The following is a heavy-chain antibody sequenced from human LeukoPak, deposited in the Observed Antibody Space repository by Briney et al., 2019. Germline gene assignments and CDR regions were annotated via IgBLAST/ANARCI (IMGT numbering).Heavy chain of an antibody. Sequence: GGSLRLSCAASGFSFSSYTMNWVRQAPGKGLEWVSIISSSSYIYYADSVKGRFTISRDNAKNALYLQMNSLRAEDTAVYYCARGLAVGLMDYWGQGTLVTVSS. CDR2: ISSSSYI. CDR1: GFSFSSYT. V-gene: IGHV3-21*01. J-gene: IGHJ4*02. CDR3: ARGLAVGLMDY. D-gene: IGHD6-19*01.